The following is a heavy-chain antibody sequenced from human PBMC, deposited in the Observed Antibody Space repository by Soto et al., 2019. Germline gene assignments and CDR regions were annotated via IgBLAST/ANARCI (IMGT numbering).Heavy chain of an antibody. CDR3: ARVPGP. CDR1: DDSFSNYY. Sequence: PSETLSLTCTVSDDSFSNYYWSWIRQPPGKGLEWIGYIYYSGSTNYNPSLKSRVTISVDRSKNQFSLKLSSVTAADTAVCYCARVPGPWGQGTLVTVSS. V-gene: IGHV4-59*12. J-gene: IGHJ5*02. CDR2: IYYSGST.